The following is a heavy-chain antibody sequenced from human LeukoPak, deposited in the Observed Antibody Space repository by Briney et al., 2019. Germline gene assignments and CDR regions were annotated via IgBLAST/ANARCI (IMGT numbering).Heavy chain of an antibody. CDR1: GGTFSSYT. Sequence: SVKVSCKASGGTFSSYTISWVRQAPGQGLEWLGRFIPILGIGNYAQKFQGRVTITADKSTSTAYMELSSLRSENTAVYYCARGLCSSTSCYLSWFDPWGQGTLVTVSS. V-gene: IGHV1-69*02. J-gene: IGHJ5*02. CDR3: ARGLCSSTSCYLSWFDP. D-gene: IGHD2-2*01. CDR2: FIPILGIG.